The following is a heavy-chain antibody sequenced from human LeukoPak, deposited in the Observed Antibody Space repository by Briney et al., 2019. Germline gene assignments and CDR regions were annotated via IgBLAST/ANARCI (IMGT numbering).Heavy chain of an antibody. J-gene: IGHJ4*02. CDR1: GGSISNSNYY. CDR2: IYYSGST. D-gene: IGHD1-26*01. CDR3: ARLAIVGATTGNLDY. Sequence: SEPLSLTRTVSGGSISNSNYYWGWIRQPPGKGLEWIGSIYYSGSTYYNPSLKSRVTISVDTSKNQFSLKLSSVTAADTAVYFCARLAIVGATTGNLDYWGQGTLVSVSS. V-gene: IGHV4-39*01.